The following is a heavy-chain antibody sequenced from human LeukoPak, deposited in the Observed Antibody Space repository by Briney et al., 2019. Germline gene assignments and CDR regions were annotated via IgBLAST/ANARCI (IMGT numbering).Heavy chain of an antibody. J-gene: IGHJ5*02. CDR2: IWYDGSNK. CDR1: GFTFSSYG. CDR3: ARDADDGYGDYRGFDP. Sequence: SGGALRLSCAASGFTFSSYGMHWVRQAPGKGLEWGGGIWYDGSNKYYADSVKGRFTISRDNSKNTLYLQMNSLRAEDTAVYYCARDADDGYGDYRGFDPWGQGTLVTVSS. V-gene: IGHV3-33*01. D-gene: IGHD4-17*01.